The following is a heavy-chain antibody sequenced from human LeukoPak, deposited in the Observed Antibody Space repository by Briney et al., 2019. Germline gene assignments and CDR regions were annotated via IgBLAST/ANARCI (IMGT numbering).Heavy chain of an antibody. CDR1: GYSLTSYW. J-gene: IGHJ3*02. V-gene: IGHV5-51*01. CDR3: ARQFKWLLDPDAFDI. Sequence: GESLKICCKGSGYSLTSYWIGWVRQMPGKGLEWMGIIYPGDSDTRYSTSFKGEVTISADKSISTAYLQWSSLKASDTAMYYCARQFKWLLDPDAFDIWGQGTMVTVSS. D-gene: IGHD3-22*01. CDR2: IYPGDSDT.